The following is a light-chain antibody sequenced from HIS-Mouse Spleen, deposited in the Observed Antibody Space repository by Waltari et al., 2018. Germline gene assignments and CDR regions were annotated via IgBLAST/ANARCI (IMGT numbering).Light chain of an antibody. CDR2: GAS. Sequence: EIVLTQSPGTLSLSPGERATLSCRASQSVSSSYLAWYQQKPGQAPRLLIYGASSRANGIPDRFSGSGSGTDFTLTISRLEPEDFAVYYCQQYGSSSALTFGGGTKVEIK. CDR3: QQYGSSSALT. V-gene: IGKV3-20*01. CDR1: QSVSSSY. J-gene: IGKJ4*01.